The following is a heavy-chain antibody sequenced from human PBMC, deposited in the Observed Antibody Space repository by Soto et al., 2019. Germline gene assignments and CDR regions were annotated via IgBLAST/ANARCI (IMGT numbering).Heavy chain of an antibody. CDR3: ASRVRVKYYFDY. CDR1: GGSFGGYY. Sequence: QVQLQQWGAGLLKPSETLSLTCAVYGGSFGGYYWSWIRQPPGKGLEWIGEINHSGSTNYNPSLKSRVTISVDTSKNQFSLKLSSVTAADTAVYYCASRVRVKYYFDYWGQGTLVTVSS. V-gene: IGHV4-34*01. J-gene: IGHJ4*02. D-gene: IGHD3-10*01. CDR2: INHSGST.